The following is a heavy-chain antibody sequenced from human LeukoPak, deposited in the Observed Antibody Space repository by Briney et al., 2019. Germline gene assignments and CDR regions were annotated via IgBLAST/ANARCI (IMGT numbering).Heavy chain of an antibody. CDR2: IYYSGST. CDR3: AAGSSGYTDAFDI. CDR1: GFSLSTSEMC. D-gene: IGHD3-22*01. Sequence: ESGPTLVNPTQTLTLTCTFSGFSLSTSEMCVSWIRQPPGKGLEWIGYIYYSGSTNYNPSLKSRVTISVDTSKNQFLLKLSSVTAADTAVYYCAAGSSGYTDAFDIWGQGTMVTVSS. J-gene: IGHJ3*02. V-gene: IGHV4-61*08.